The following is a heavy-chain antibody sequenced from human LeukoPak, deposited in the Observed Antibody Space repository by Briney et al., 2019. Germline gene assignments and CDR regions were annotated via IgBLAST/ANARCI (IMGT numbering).Heavy chain of an antibody. D-gene: IGHD4-17*01. CDR1: GHTFTSYG. CDR2: INPNSGGT. V-gene: IGHV1-2*02. CDR3: ARVPHGDYVAYYFDY. Sequence: ASVKVSCKASGHTFTSYGISWVRQAPGQGLEWMGWINPNSGGTNYAQKFQGRVTMTRDTSISTAYMELSRLRSDDTAVYYCARVPHGDYVAYYFDYWGQGTLVTVSS. J-gene: IGHJ4*02.